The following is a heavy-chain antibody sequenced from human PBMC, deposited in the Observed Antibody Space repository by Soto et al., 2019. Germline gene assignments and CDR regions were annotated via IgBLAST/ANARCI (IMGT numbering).Heavy chain of an antibody. J-gene: IGHJ4*02. CDR2: ISGSGGNT. Sequence: EVQLLESGGGLVQPGGSLRLSCAASGFTFSSYAMSWVRQAPGKGLEWVSAISGSGGNTYYADSVKGRSTISRDNSNNTLYLQMNSLRAEDTAVYYCAKGSRPLRHVLLPPPATFDYWGQGTLVTVSS. V-gene: IGHV3-23*01. CDR3: AKGSRPLRHVLLPPPATFDY. D-gene: IGHD2-15*01. CDR1: GFTFSSYA.